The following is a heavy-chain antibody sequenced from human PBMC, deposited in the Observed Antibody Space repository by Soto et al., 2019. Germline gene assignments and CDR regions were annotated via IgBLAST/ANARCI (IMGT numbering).Heavy chain of an antibody. V-gene: IGHV1-18*01. Sequence: GASVKVSCKASGYTFTSYGISWVRQAPGQGLEWMGWISAYNGNTNYAQKLQGRVTMTTDTSTSTAYMELNSLRAEDTAVYYCARDGYSYGFYYYYGMDVWGQGTTVTVSS. CDR2: ISAYNGNT. D-gene: IGHD5-18*01. CDR3: ARDGYSYGFYYYYGMDV. CDR1: GYTFTSYG. J-gene: IGHJ6*02.